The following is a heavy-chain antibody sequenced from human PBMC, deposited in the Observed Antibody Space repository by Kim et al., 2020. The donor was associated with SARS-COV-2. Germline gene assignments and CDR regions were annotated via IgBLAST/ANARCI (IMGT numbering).Heavy chain of an antibody. V-gene: IGHV3-33*01. D-gene: IGHD3-10*01. J-gene: IGHJ4*02. CDR1: GFTFSSHA. CDR3: ARAINGPGRYLIDF. CDR2: IWNDGSKI. Sequence: GGSLRLSCVASGFTFSSHAMHWVRHVPGKGLEWVAVIWNDGSKINYGDSVKGRFTISRDNSKDTLYLQMNSLRAEDTAVYHCARAINGPGRYLIDFWGQG.